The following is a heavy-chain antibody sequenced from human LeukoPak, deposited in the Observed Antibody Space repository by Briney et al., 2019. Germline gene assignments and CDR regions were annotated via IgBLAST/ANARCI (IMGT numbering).Heavy chain of an antibody. CDR2: IYYSGST. CDR3: ASGPGNGDYVPYYYYYMDV. CDR1: GGSISSGGYY. D-gene: IGHD4-17*01. V-gene: IGHV4-31*03. Sequence: PSETLSLTCTVSGGSISSGGYYWSWIRQHPGKGLEWIGYIYYSGSTYYNPSLKSRVTISVDTSKNQFSLKLSSVTAADTAVYYCASGPGNGDYVPYYYYYMDVWGKGTTVTVSS. J-gene: IGHJ6*03.